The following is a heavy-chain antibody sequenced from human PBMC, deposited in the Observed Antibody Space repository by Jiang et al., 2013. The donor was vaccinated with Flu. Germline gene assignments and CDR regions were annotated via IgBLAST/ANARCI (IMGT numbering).Heavy chain of an antibody. CDR3: ARARGRLYGWRRNFDY. CDR1: GGTFSSYA. V-gene: IGHV1-69*06. J-gene: IGHJ4*02. Sequence: GAEVKKPGSSVKVSCKASGGTFSSYAISWVRQAPGQGLEWMGGIIPIFGTANYAQKFQGRVTITADKSTSTAYMELSSLRSEDTAVYYCARARGRLYGWRRNFDYWAREPWSPSPQ. D-gene: IGHD5-24*01. CDR2: IIPIFGTA.